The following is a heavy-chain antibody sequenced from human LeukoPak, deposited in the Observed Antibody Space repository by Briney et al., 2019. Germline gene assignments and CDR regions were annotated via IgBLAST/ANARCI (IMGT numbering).Heavy chain of an antibody. CDR1: GGSISSSSYY. Sequence: PSETLSLTCTVSGGSISSSSYYWGWIRQPPGKGLEWLGSIYYSGSTYYNPSLKSRVTISVDTSKNQFSLKLSSVTAADTAVYYCARPQSGSYDSGYYQHWGQGTLVTVSS. CDR2: IYYSGST. D-gene: IGHD1-26*01. J-gene: IGHJ1*01. V-gene: IGHV4-39*01. CDR3: ARPQSGSYDSGYYQH.